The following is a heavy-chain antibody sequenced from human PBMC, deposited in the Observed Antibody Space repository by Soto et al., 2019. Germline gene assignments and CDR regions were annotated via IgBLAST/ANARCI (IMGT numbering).Heavy chain of an antibody. J-gene: IGHJ4*02. CDR3: AARQFRRSTGPFDY. D-gene: IGHD4-4*01. CDR1: SGSVSSRSYY. Sequence: PSETLSLTCTVSSGSVSSRSYYWNWIRQPPGKGLEWIGYIHNIRSTDYNPSLESRVTISVDTSKNQFSLKLSSVTAADTAVYYCAARQFRRSTGPFDYWGQGILVTVSS. CDR2: IHNIRST. V-gene: IGHV4-61*01.